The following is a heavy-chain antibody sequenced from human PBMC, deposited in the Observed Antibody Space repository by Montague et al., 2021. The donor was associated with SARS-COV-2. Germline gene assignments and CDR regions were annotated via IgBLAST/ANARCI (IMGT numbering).Heavy chain of an antibody. CDR1: GFTFSSYD. CDR3: ARADESLLRNSGYGL. V-gene: IGHV3-21*01. CDR2: ISTTSYYI. Sequence: SLRLSCAASGFTFSSYDMSWVRQAPGKGLEWVSSISTTSYYIYYADSVRRRFTISRDNAKNSLHLQLSSLTAEDTAVYYCARADESLLRNSGYGLWGQGTLSPSPQ. D-gene: IGHD3-22*01. J-gene: IGHJ4*02.